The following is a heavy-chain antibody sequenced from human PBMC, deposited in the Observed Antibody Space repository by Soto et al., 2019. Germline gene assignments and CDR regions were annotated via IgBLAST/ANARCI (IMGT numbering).Heavy chain of an antibody. CDR1: GFTFSSYE. J-gene: IGHJ6*02. V-gene: IGHV3-48*03. CDR3: AGGVAAAGMQYYYGMDV. CDR2: ISGSGSTI. Sequence: GGSLRLSCAASGFTFSSYEMNWVRQAPGKGLEWVSYISGSGSTIYYADSVKGRFTISRDNAKNSLYLQMNSLRAADTAVYYCAGGVAAAGMQYYYGMDVWGQGTTVTVSS. D-gene: IGHD6-13*01.